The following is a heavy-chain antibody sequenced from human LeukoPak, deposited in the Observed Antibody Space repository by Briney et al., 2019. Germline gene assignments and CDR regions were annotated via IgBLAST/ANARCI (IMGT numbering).Heavy chain of an antibody. V-gene: IGHV4-34*01. J-gene: IGHJ6*02. CDR3: ASLVVPVEKKYYYCGMDV. Sequence: SETLSLTCAVYGGSFSGYYWSWLRQPPGKGLEWIGEINHSGSTNYHPSLKSRVTISVDTSKNQFSLKLSSVTAADTAVYYCASLVVPVEKKYYYCGMDVWGQGTTVTVSS. CDR2: INHSGST. CDR1: GGSFSGYY. D-gene: IGHD2-2*01.